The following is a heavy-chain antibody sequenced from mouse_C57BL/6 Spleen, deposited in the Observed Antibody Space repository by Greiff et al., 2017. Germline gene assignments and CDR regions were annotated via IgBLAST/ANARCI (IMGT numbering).Heavy chain of an antibody. CDR3: VRQGYYGISPYAMDY. J-gene: IGHJ4*01. D-gene: IGHD1-1*01. CDR1: GFSFNTYA. CDR2: IRSKSNNYAT. V-gene: IGHV10-1*01. Sequence: EVQLVESGGGLVQPKGSLKLSCAASGFSFNTYAMNWVRQAPGKGLEWVARIRSKSNNYATYYADSVKDRFTISRDDSESMLYLQMNNLKTEDTAMYYCVRQGYYGISPYAMDYWGQGTSVTVSS.